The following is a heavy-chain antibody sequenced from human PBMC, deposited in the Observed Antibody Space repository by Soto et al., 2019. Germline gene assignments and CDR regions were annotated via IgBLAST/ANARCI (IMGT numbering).Heavy chain of an antibody. CDR3: ARVNYGDFEFDY. CDR2: IYYSGST. D-gene: IGHD4-17*01. Sequence: QVQLQESGPGLVKPSQTLSLTCTVSGGSISSGGYYWSWIRQHPGKGLEWIGYIYYSGSTYYNPSIKSRVTISVATSKNQFSLKLSSVTAADTAVYYCARVNYGDFEFDYWGQGTLVTVSS. J-gene: IGHJ4*02. V-gene: IGHV4-31*03. CDR1: GGSISSGGYY.